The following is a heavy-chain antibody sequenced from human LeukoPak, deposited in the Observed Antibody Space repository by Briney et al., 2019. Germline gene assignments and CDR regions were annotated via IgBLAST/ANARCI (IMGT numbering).Heavy chain of an antibody. CDR2: IIGNGGTT. CDR3: AKDGAVAGSDFFDY. V-gene: IGHV3-23*01. Sequence: GGSLRLSCAASGFTFRIYAMTWVRQAPGKGLEWVSTIIGNGGTTYYADSVKGRVAISRDNSKNTVFLQLNSLRAEDTAVYFCAKDGAVAGSDFFDYWGRGTLVTVSS. J-gene: IGHJ4*02. CDR1: GFTFRIYA. D-gene: IGHD6-19*01.